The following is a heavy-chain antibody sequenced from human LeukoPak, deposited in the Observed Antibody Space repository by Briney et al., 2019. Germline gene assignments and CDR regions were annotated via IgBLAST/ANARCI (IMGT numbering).Heavy chain of an antibody. D-gene: IGHD5-18*01. Sequence: SETLSLTCTVSGGSISSYYRSWIRQPPGKGLEWIGYIYYSGSTNYNPSLKSRVTISVDTSKNQFSLKLSSVTAADTAVYYCARVGYSYGYAFDIWGQGTMVTVSS. J-gene: IGHJ3*02. CDR2: IYYSGST. CDR3: ARVGYSYGYAFDI. CDR1: GGSISSYY. V-gene: IGHV4-59*01.